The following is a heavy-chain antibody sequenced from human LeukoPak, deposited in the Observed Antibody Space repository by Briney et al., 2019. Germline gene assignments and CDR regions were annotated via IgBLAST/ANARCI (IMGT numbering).Heavy chain of an antibody. CDR1: GYTFTSYG. CDR2: ISAYNGIT. Sequence: ASVKVSCKASGYTFTSYGIIWVRQAPGQGLEWMGWISAYNGITNYAQKLQDRVTMTTDTSTSTAYMELRSLRSDDTAVYYCARAQYGSGSYYNWFDPWGQGTLVTVSS. D-gene: IGHD3-10*01. CDR3: ARAQYGSGSYYNWFDP. V-gene: IGHV1-18*01. J-gene: IGHJ5*02.